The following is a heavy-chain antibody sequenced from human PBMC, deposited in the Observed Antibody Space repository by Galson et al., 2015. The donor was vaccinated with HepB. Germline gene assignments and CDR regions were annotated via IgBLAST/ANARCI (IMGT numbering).Heavy chain of an antibody. J-gene: IGHJ4*02. D-gene: IGHD2-21*01. Sequence: SLRLSCAASGFTFSSYWMTWVRQAPGKGLEWVANTNQDGNERYYVNSVKGRFTISRDNAKNSLYLQMNSLRAEDTAVYYCARDLFNGGDYWSQGTLVTVSS. CDR1: GFTFSSYW. CDR2: TNQDGNER. V-gene: IGHV3-7*01. CDR3: ARDLFNGGDY.